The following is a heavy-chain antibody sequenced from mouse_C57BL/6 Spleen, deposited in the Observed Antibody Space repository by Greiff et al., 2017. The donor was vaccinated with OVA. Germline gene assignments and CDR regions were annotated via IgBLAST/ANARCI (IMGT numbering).Heavy chain of an antibody. CDR2: INYDGSST. V-gene: IGHV5-16*01. D-gene: IGHD1-1*01. CDR1: GFTFSDYY. J-gene: IGHJ2*01. Sequence: EVQLVESEGGLVQPGSSMKLSCTASGFTFSDYYMAWVRQVPEKGLEWVANINYDGSSTYYLDSLKSRFIISRDNAKNILYLQMSSLKSEDTATYYCARASGSSYCYYFDYWGQGTTLTVSS. CDR3: ARASGSSYCYYFDY.